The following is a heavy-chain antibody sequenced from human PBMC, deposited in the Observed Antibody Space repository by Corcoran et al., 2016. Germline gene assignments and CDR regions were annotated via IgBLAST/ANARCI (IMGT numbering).Heavy chain of an antibody. D-gene: IGHD2-2*02. J-gene: IGHJ6*02. CDR3: ARSGCSSTSCYTGYYGMDV. CDR1: GFTVRSNY. CDR2: IYSGGST. Sequence: EVQLVESGGVLIQPVESLRLSCAASGFTVRSNYMSWVRQAPGKGLECVSVIYSGGSTYYADSVKGRFTISRDNSKNTLSIQMNSMRAEDTAVYYCARSGCSSTSCYTGYYGMDVWGQGTTVTVSS. V-gene: IGHV3-53*01.